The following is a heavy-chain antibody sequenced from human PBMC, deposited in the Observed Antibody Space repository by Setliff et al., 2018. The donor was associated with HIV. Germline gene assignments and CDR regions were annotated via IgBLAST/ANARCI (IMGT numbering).Heavy chain of an antibody. CDR3: ARHPREEPERNYKFDS. CDR1: GSSISGYY. D-gene: IGHD1-7*01. Sequence: SLTCTVSGSSISGYYWSWIRQSPGKGLEWIGYIHTNRGTKTNLSLKTRATVSLDTSKNQFFLRLTSVTATDTAIYYCARHPREEPERNYKFDSWGQGTLVTVSS. J-gene: IGHJ4*02. V-gene: IGHV4-4*09. CDR2: IHTNRGT.